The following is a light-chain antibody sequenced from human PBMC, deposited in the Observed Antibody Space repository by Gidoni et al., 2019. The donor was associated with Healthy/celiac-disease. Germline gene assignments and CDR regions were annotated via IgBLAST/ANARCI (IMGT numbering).Light chain of an antibody. J-gene: IGKJ5*01. Sequence: EIVLTQSPATLSLSPGERATLSCRASQSVSSYLAWYQQKPGQAPRLLIYDASNRATGIPARFSGSGSVTDFTLTISSLAPEDFAVYYCQQRSNWPPSITFGQGTRLEIK. CDR2: DAS. V-gene: IGKV3-11*01. CDR3: QQRSNWPPSIT. CDR1: QSVSSY.